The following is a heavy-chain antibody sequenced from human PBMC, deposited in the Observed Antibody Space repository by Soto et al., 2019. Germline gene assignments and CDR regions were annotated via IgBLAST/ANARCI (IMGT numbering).Heavy chain of an antibody. CDR1: GFTFSSYA. CDR2: ISGSGGST. D-gene: IGHD3-9*01. V-gene: IGHV3-23*01. Sequence: PGGSLRLSCAASGFTFSSYAMSWVRQAPGKGLEWVSAISGSGGSTYYADSVKGRFTISRDNTKNTLYLQMNSLRAEDTAVYYCAKAKFTVRYFDWLSLFDYWGQGTLVTVSS. CDR3: AKAKFTVRYFDWLSLFDY. J-gene: IGHJ4*02.